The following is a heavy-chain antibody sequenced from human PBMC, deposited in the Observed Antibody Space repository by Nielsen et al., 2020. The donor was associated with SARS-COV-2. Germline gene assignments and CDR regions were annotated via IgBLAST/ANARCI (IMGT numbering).Heavy chain of an antibody. CDR1: GGSISSGGYY. CDR2: IYYSGST. V-gene: IGHV4-31*03. Sequence: TLSLTCTVSGGSISSGGYYWSWIRQHPGKGLEWIGYIYYSGSTYYNPSLKSRVTISVDTSKNQFSLKLSSVTAADTAVYYCARYYVSGMYGMDVWGPGTTVTVSS. CDR3: ARYYVSGMYGMDV. D-gene: IGHD3-10*01. J-gene: IGHJ6*02.